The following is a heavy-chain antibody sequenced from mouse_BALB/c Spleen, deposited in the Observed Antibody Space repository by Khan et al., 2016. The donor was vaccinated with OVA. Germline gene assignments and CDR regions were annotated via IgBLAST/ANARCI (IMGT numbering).Heavy chain of an antibody. CDR3: TRDRIDY. V-gene: IGHV1-7*01. J-gene: IGHJ2*01. CDR1: GYTFTTYW. CDR2: INPTAGYT. Sequence: VQLQESGAELAKPGASVKLSCKASGYTFTTYWMHWVKQRPGQGLEWIGYINPTAGYTYYNEKFKDRATFSADNSSSTAYMQLSSLTSEDSAVYYCTRDRIDYWGQGTTLTVSS.